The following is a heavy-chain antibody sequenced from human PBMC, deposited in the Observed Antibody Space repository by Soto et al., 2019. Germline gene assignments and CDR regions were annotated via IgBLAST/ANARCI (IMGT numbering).Heavy chain of an antibody. D-gene: IGHD3-3*01. Sequence: QMQLVQSGAEVKKPGASVKVSCKASGYTFTSYQMHWVRQAPGQGLEWMGIINPSGGRITYAPRFQGRVMMTRDTSTNTVYMELRSLRSEDTAVYYCARDGPPTITGVGPSYTMDVWGQGTTVTVS. V-gene: IGHV1-46*01. CDR2: INPSGGRI. J-gene: IGHJ6*02. CDR3: ARDGPPTITGVGPSYTMDV. CDR1: GYTFTSYQ.